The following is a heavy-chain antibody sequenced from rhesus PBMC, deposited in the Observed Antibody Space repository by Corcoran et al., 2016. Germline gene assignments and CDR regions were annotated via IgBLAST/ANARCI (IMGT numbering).Heavy chain of an antibody. CDR2: ISYGGST. CDR3: ARQGGSGIDAFDF. Sequence: QVHLQASGPGLVKPSEILPLPCAVSGASISSSYYYSRWIRQAPGTGLQWIGYISYGGSTTYTPSLKSRVNSSRDTSKNQFSLKLNSVIAADTAADTAVYYCARQGGSGIDAFDFWGQGLRVSVSS. D-gene: IGHD6-25*01. J-gene: IGHJ3*01. V-gene: IGHV4-122*02. CDR1: GASISSSYYY.